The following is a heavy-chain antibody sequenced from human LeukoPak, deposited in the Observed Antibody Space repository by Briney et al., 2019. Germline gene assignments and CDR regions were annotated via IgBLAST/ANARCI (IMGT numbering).Heavy chain of an antibody. CDR2: VFDSGRT. D-gene: IGHD5-18*01. J-gene: IGHJ4*02. V-gene: IGHV4-59*11. CDR3: TTIKRGNIFGYFDF. Sequence: PWETLSLTCTVSGCSMTTHHWNWIRQTPGKGLEWVGYVFDSGRTKENPSLKSRVTLSADTSKNQLSLRLSSVTAADTAVYYCTTIKRGNIFGYFDFWGQGILVTVSS. CDR1: GCSMTTHH.